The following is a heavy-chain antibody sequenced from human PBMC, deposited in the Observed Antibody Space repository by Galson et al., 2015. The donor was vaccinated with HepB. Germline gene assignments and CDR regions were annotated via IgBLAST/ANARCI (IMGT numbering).Heavy chain of an antibody. D-gene: IGHD4-11*01. J-gene: IGHJ6*02. Sequence: SLRLSCAASGFTFSSYSMNWVRQAPGKGLEWVSSISSSSSYIYYADSVKGRFTISRDNAKNSLYLQMNSLRAEDTAVYYCARGRGTVSGPIRGGFMDVWGQGTTVTVSS. CDR3: ARGRGTVSGPIRGGFMDV. CDR2: ISSSSSYI. CDR1: GFTFSSYS. V-gene: IGHV3-21*01.